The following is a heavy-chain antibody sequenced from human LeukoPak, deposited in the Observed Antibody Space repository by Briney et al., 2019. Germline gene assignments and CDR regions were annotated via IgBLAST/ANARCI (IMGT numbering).Heavy chain of an antibody. D-gene: IGHD3-3*01. CDR1: GFTFSRNA. V-gene: IGHV3-21*01. CDR3: ARDQLEPSRWFDY. CDR2: ISSSSNYM. Sequence: PGGSLRLSCAASGFTFSRNAMNWVRQAPGKGLEWVSFISSSSNYMSYADSVKGRFTISRDNAKNTLYLQMNSLRVEDTAVYYCARDQLEPSRWFDYWGQGTLVTVSS. J-gene: IGHJ4*02.